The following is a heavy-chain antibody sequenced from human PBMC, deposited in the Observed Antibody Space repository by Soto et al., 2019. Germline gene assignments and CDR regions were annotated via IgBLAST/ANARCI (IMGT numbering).Heavy chain of an antibody. CDR1: GFIFSSYA. Sequence: QVQLVESGGGVVQPGRSLRLSCAASGFIFSSYAMHWVRQAPGKGLELVAVISSDGSNRYYADSVGGRFTISRDNPENTVYLPMGRLTGYDTGVFYWAETPWDLAHKAVFDFWGQGTRVTVSS. V-gene: IGHV3-30-3*01. J-gene: IGHJ4*02. D-gene: IGHD1-26*01. CDR3: AETPWDLAHKAVFDF. CDR2: ISSDGSNR.